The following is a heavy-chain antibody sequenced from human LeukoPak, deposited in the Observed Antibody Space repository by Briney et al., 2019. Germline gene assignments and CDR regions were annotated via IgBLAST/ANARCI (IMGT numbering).Heavy chain of an antibody. CDR3: ARAAAGYYFDY. Sequence: GGSLRLSCAASGFSSTTYWMTWVRQAPGKGLEWVANIQKDGSEKNYVESVKGRFTISRDNAENSLYLQMNSLRAEDTAVYYCARAAAGYYFDYWGQGTLVTVSS. CDR1: GFSSTTYW. D-gene: IGHD6-13*01. CDR2: IQKDGSEK. V-gene: IGHV3-7*05. J-gene: IGHJ4*02.